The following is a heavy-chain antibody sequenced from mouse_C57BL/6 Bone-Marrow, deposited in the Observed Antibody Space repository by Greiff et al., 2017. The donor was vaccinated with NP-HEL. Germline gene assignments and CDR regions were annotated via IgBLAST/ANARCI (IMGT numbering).Heavy chain of an antibody. J-gene: IGHJ4*01. V-gene: IGHV1-81*01. CDR3: ARGGSSPYAMDY. CDR2: IYPRSGNT. D-gene: IGHD1-1*01. CDR1: GYTFTSYG. Sequence: QVHVKQSGAELARPGASVKLSCKASGYTFTSYGISWVKQRTGQGLEWIGEIYPRSGNTYYNEKFKGKATLTADKSSSTPYMELRSLTSEDSAVYFCARGGSSPYAMDYWGQGTSVTVSS.